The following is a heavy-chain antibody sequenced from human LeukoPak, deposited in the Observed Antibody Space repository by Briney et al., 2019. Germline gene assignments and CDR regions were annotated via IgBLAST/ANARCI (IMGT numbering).Heavy chain of an antibody. CDR1: GYTFTSYD. Sequence: GASVKVSCKASGYTFTSYDINWVRQATGQGLEWMGWMNPNSGNTGYAQKFQGRVTMTRNTSISTAYMELSSLRSEDTAVYYCARVIVVVPAAILDPYWFDPWGQGTLVTVSS. V-gene: IGHV1-8*01. CDR3: ARVIVVVPAAILDPYWFDP. CDR2: MNPNSGNT. D-gene: IGHD2-2*02. J-gene: IGHJ5*02.